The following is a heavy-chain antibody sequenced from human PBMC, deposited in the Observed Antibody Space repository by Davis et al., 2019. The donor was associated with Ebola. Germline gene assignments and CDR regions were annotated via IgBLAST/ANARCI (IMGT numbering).Heavy chain of an antibody. D-gene: IGHD6-19*01. V-gene: IGHV3-64*02. J-gene: IGHJ4*02. Sequence: GESLKISCAASGFTFSSYAMHWVRQAPGKGLEYVSAISSNGGSTYYADSVKGRFTISRDNSKNMLYLQMGSLRAEDMAVYYCARGPPSSGWYFDYWGQGTLVTVSS. CDR2: ISSNGGST. CDR3: ARGPPSSGWYFDY. CDR1: GFTFSSYA.